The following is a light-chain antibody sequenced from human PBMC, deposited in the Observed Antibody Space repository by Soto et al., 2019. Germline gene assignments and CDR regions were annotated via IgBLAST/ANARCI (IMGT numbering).Light chain of an antibody. CDR2: GAS. Sequence: EIVLTQSPGTLSLSPGERATLSCRARQSVSSSYLAWYQQKPGQAPRLLIYGASSRATGIADRFSGSGSGTDFTLTISRLEPEDFAVYYCQQYGRSLFTFGPGTKVDIK. V-gene: IGKV3-20*01. CDR1: QSVSSSY. J-gene: IGKJ3*01. CDR3: QQYGRSLFT.